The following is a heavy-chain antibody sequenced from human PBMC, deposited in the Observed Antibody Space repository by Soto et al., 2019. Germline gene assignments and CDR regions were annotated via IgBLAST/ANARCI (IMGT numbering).Heavy chain of an antibody. Sequence: SVNVSCKASVYTFTSYSISCVRQAPEQGLECMGWIIAYNGNTNYAQKLQGRVTMTTDTSTSKAYLELRSLRSDDKAVYYCARDNRRSSSWYSFLYYYYGMEVWGQGTTVTGLL. J-gene: IGHJ6*02. CDR1: VYTFTSYS. V-gene: IGHV1-18*01. CDR3: ARDNRRSSSWYSFLYYYYGMEV. D-gene: IGHD6-13*01. CDR2: IIAYNGNT.